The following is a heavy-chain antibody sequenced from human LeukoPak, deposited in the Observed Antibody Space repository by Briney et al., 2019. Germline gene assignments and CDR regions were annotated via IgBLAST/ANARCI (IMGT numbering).Heavy chain of an antibody. CDR2: IRYDGSNK. CDR1: GFTFSIYA. J-gene: IGHJ4*02. D-gene: IGHD4-17*01. V-gene: IGHV3-30*02. CDR3: AKGDDYGDYRPDY. Sequence: PGGSLRLSCAASGFTFSIYAMHWVRQAPGKGLEWVAFIRYDGSNKYYADSVKGRFTISRDNSKNTLYLQMNSLRAEDTAVYYCAKGDDYGDYRPDYWGQGTLVTVSS.